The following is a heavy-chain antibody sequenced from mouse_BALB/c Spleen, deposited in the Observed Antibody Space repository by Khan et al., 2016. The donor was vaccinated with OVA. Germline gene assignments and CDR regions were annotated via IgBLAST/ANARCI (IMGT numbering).Heavy chain of an antibody. D-gene: IGHD2-13*01. Sequence: EVQLQESGPGLVKPSQSLSLTCTITGYSITSCYARYWNRKFPGNHLEWMGYISYSDVTSYTQSLKNRTTITPDTSNNPFFLQLTSVTTEDTATDYCARRNDSGYYFDYWGQGTTLTVSS. V-gene: IGHV3-2*02. CDR3: ARRNDSGYYFDY. CDR2: ISYSDVT. J-gene: IGHJ2*01. CDR1: GYSITSCYA.